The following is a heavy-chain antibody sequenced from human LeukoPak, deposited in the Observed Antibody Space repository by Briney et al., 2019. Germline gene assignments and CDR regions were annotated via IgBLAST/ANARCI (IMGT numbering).Heavy chain of an antibody. Sequence: GGSLRLSCAASGFPFSAYAMSWVRQAPGKGLEWVSAISASGDTTYYADSVRGRFTISRDNSKDTLYLQMNSLRAGDTALYYCAKESLRGHSYGFDNWGQGTLVTVSS. CDR3: AKESLRGHSYGFDN. CDR1: GFPFSAYA. J-gene: IGHJ4*02. CDR2: ISASGDTT. V-gene: IGHV3-23*01. D-gene: IGHD5-18*01.